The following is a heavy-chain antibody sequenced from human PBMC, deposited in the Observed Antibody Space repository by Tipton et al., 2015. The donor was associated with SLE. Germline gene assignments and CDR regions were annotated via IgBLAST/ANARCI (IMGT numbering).Heavy chain of an antibody. CDR1: GGSFNHYF. Sequence: TLSLTCAVYGGSFNHYFWSWIRQPPGKGLEWIGEVFHSGSTNYNPSLKSRVTISVDASKKQFSLKLTSVTAADTAVYYCARGLRADRSSHFDYWGQGTLATVSS. D-gene: IGHD3-22*01. CDR2: VFHSGST. V-gene: IGHV4-34*01. J-gene: IGHJ4*02. CDR3: ARGLRADRSSHFDY.